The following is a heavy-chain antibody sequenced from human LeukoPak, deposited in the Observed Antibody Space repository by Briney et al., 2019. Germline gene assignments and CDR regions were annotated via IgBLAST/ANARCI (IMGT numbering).Heavy chain of an antibody. CDR3: AGGGSNLGYDNRVFDC. J-gene: IGHJ4*02. V-gene: IGHV1-46*01. CDR1: GYTFTSYY. D-gene: IGHD3-22*01. Sequence: VASVKVSCKASGYTFTSYYMHWVRQAPGQGLEGMGIINPSGGGTSYAQKFQGRVTMTRDMSTSTVYMELSSLRSEDTAVYYCAGGGSNLGYDNRVFDCWGQGTLVTVSS. CDR2: INPSGGGT.